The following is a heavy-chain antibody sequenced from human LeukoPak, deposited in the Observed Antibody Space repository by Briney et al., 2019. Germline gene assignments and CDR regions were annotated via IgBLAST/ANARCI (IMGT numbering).Heavy chain of an antibody. D-gene: IGHD7-27*01. J-gene: IGHJ4*02. CDR2: ILGNGDIR. Sequence: GGSLRLSCAASGFTFSSHAMSWVRQAPGKGLEWVSAILGNGDIRYYADSVKGRFTISRDNSKNTLYLQMNILRVDDTAIFYCVKDRGNWEEGYYDTWGQGTLVTVSS. V-gene: IGHV3-23*01. CDR1: GFTFSSHA. CDR3: VKDRGNWEEGYYDT.